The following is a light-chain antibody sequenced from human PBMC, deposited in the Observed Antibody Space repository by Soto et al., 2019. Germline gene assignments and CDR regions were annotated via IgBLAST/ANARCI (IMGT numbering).Light chain of an antibody. CDR3: QQRSNPFT. V-gene: IGKV3-11*01. J-gene: IGKJ3*01. CDR1: QNIKTY. CDR2: DAS. Sequence: EIVLTQSPATLSLSPGERATLSCRATQNIKTYLAWYQQKPGQAPRLLIYDASNRATGIPARFTGSGSGTDFTLTISSLEPEGFAVFFCQQRSNPFTFGPGTKVDIK.